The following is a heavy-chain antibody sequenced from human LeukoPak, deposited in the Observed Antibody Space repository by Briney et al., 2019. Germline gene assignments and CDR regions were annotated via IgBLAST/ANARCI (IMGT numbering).Heavy chain of an antibody. J-gene: IGHJ4*02. D-gene: IGHD3-9*01. CDR1: GGSISSSSYY. Sequence: SETLSLTCTVSGGSISSSSYYWGWIRQPPGKGLEWIGNIFYSGSTYYSPSLKSRVTISLDTSRNQFSLKLNSVTAADTAVYYCARLSDYDILTGYLRFSGFDYWGQGTLVTVSS. CDR2: IFYSGST. CDR3: ARLSDYDILTGYLRFSGFDY. V-gene: IGHV4-39*07.